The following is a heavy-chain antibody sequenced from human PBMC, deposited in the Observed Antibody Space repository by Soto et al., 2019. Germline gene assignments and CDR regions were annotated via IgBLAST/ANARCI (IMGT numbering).Heavy chain of an antibody. CDR1: GYTFTNYG. V-gene: IGHV1-18*01. CDR2: IHPKNGNT. J-gene: IGHJ4*02. D-gene: IGHD2-2*01. CDR3: ANEYWYSSRCYLPDY. Sequence: QVQLVQSGAEVKEPGASVKVSCKASGYTFTNYGISWVRQAPGQGLEWMGLIHPKNGNTKDAWKLQGRATKTTDPSTSTAYMELRTLRSDDTAVYYSANEYWYSSRCYLPDYWGQGALVTVSS.